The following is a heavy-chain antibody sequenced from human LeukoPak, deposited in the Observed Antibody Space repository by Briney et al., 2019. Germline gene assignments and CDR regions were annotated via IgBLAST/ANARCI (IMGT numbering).Heavy chain of an antibody. CDR2: ISSSSSYI. J-gene: IGHJ4*02. CDR3: ARVLHKRNYDSGVYYGY. CDR1: GFTFSNYN. V-gene: IGHV3-21*01. Sequence: GGSLRLSCAASGFTFSNYNMNWVRQAPGKGLEWVSSISSSSSYIYYADSVKGRFTISRGNAKNSLYLQMHSLRAEDTAVYYRARVLHKRNYDSGVYYGYWGQGTLVTVSS. D-gene: IGHD3-22*01.